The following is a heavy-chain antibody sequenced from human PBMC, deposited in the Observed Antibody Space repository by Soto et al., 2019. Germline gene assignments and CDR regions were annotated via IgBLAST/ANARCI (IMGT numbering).Heavy chain of an antibody. CDR1: GFTFSSYA. CDR2: ISGSGGST. Sequence: GGSLRLSCAASGFTFSSYAMSWVRQAPGKGLEWVSSISGSGGSTYYADSVKGRFTISRDNSKNTLYLQMNSLRAEDTAVYYCAKRGFLEWLYNYWGQGTLVTVSS. J-gene: IGHJ4*02. V-gene: IGHV3-23*01. CDR3: AKRGFLEWLYNY. D-gene: IGHD3-3*01.